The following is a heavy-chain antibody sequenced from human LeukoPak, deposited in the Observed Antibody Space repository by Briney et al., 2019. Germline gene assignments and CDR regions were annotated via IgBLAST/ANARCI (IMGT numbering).Heavy chain of an antibody. CDR1: GYTFTGYY. J-gene: IGHJ5*02. D-gene: IGHD2-2*01. Sequence: GASVKVSCKASGYTFTGYYMHWVRQAPGQGLEWMGWINPNSGGTNYAQKFQGRVTMTRDTSISTAYMELSRLRSDDTAVYYCARERDYCSSTSCYVSRFDPWGQGTLVTVSS. V-gene: IGHV1-2*02. CDR2: INPNSGGT. CDR3: ARERDYCSSTSCYVSRFDP.